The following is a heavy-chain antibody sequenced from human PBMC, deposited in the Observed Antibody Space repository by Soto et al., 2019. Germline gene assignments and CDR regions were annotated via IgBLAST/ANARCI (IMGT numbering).Heavy chain of an antibody. CDR1: GGSISSSSYY. V-gene: IGHV4-39*01. CDR3: ARLLRAGGPIVATDRHNWD. Sequence: SETLSLTCTVSGGSISSSSYYWGWIRQPPGKGLEWIGSIYYSGSTYYNPSLKSRVTISVDTSKNQFSLKLSSVTAADTAVYYCARLLRAGGPIVATDRHNWDWGQGTLVTVSS. J-gene: IGHJ4*02. CDR2: IYYSGST. D-gene: IGHD5-12*01.